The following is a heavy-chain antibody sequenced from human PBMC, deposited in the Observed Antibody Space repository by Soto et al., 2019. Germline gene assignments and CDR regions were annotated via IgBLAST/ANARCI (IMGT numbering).Heavy chain of an antibody. D-gene: IGHD3-9*01. Sequence: PGGSLRLSCAASGFTFSSYAMSWVRQAPGKGLEWVSGISGSGDSTYYADSVKGRFTVSRDNSKNTLYLQMNSLRAEDTAVYYCAKPTLSGDYDILTGYSYYYGMDVWGQGTTVTAP. CDR3: AKPTLSGDYDILTGYSYYYGMDV. CDR2: ISGSGDST. J-gene: IGHJ6*02. V-gene: IGHV3-23*01. CDR1: GFTFSSYA.